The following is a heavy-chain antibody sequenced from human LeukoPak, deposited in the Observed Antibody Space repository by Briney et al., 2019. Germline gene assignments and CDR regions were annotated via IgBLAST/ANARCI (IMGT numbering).Heavy chain of an antibody. CDR3: ARYYDLDAYNRAFDY. Sequence: SETLSLTCTVTGGSINSVGYYWGWIRQPPGKGLEWIGFIYFTGNTYYNPSLRSRVTLSVDTSKSQFSLELSSVTAADTAVYSFARYYDLDAYNRAFDYWGQGILVTVSS. CDR2: IYFTGNT. V-gene: IGHV4-39*01. D-gene: IGHD3-22*01. CDR1: GGSINSVGYY. J-gene: IGHJ4*02.